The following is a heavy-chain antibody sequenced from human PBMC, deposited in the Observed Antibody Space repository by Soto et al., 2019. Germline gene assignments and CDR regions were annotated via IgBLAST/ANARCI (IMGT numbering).Heavy chain of an antibody. Sequence: PGGSLRLSCAASGFTFSSYWMSWVRQAPGKGLEWVANIKQDGSEKYYVDSVKGRFTISRDNAKNSLYLQMNSLRAEDTAVYYCARDNIAEWLEPTDYWGQGTLVTVSS. D-gene: IGHD6-19*01. CDR1: GFTFSSYW. J-gene: IGHJ4*02. V-gene: IGHV3-7*05. CDR2: IKQDGSEK. CDR3: ARDNIAEWLEPTDY.